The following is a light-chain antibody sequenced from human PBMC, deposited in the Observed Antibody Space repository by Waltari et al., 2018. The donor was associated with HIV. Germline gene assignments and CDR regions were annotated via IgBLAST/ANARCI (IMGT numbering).Light chain of an antibody. J-gene: IGLJ2*01. CDR2: NDK. V-gene: IGLV3-9*02. CDR3: QVWDTTTV. CDR1: NIGYKS. Sequence: SYELTQPLSVSVALGQTARITCGGKNIGYKSVHWYQQKTGQAPVLVLYNDKYRPSGIQERFSGSKSVNTATLAITGAQAVDEADYFCQVWDTTTVFGGGTNLTVL.